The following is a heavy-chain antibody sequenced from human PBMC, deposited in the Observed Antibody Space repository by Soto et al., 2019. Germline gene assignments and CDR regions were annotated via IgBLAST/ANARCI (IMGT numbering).Heavy chain of an antibody. D-gene: IGHD1-26*01. V-gene: IGHV1-69*08. CDR1: GTIFSSYT. CDR2: INPILGET. CDR3: ARGLVSRMDD. Sequence: QVQLVHSGAEVKKPGSSVRVSCKASGTIFSSYTISWVRQAPGQGLEWMGRINPILGETTSPQKCQDRVTRTADKSTNSVDIGLNSLRLEDTALYYCARGLVSRMDDWGQGTTVTVSS. J-gene: IGHJ6*02.